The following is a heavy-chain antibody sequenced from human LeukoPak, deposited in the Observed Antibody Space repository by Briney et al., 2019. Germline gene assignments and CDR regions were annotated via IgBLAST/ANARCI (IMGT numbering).Heavy chain of an antibody. CDR3: ARDSGGIAAAVPYNWFDP. V-gene: IGHV3-33*01. Sequence: GRSLRLSCAASGFTFSSYGRHWVRQAPGKGLEWVGVICYDGSNKYYADSVKGRFTISRDNSKNTLYLQMNSLRAEDTAVYYCARDSGGIAAAVPYNWFDPWGQGTLVTVSS. CDR2: ICYDGSNK. CDR1: GFTFSSYG. D-gene: IGHD6-13*01. J-gene: IGHJ5*02.